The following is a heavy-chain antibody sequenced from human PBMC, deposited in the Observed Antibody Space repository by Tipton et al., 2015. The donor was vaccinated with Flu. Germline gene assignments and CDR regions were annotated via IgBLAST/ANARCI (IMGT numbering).Heavy chain of an antibody. D-gene: IGHD1-1*01. J-gene: IGHJ4*02. CDR3: VGRGLLTTLVY. CDR2: IYYSGST. V-gene: IGHV4-61*01. CDR1: GGSVSSGSYY. Sequence: TLSLTCTVSGGSVSSGSYYWSWIRQPPGKGLEWIGYIYYSGSTNYNPSLKSRVTISVDTSKNQFSLKLSSVTAADTAVYYCVGRGLLTTLVYWGQGSLVTVSS.